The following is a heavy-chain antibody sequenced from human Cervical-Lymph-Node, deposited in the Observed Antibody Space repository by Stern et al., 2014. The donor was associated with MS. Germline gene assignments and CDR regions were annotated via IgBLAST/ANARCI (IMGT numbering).Heavy chain of an antibody. D-gene: IGHD2-2*01. Sequence: VQLVESGAEVKRPGASVKVSCKTSGYTFTSYDINWVRQATGQGLEWMGWMNPNSGNTGYAQKFQGRVTMTRDTSMSTAYMELSNLRSEDTAVYYCARVRPIKEVLLVPPASYNWFDPWGQGTLVTVSS. V-gene: IGHV1-8*01. CDR3: ARVRPIKEVLLVPPASYNWFDP. J-gene: IGHJ5*02. CDR1: GYTFTSYD. CDR2: MNPNSGNT.